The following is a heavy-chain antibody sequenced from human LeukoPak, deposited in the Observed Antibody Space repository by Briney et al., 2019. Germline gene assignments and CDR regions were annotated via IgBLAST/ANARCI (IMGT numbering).Heavy chain of an antibody. CDR2: INQDGIEK. V-gene: IGHV3-7*05. Sequence: TGGSLRLSCAASGFTFTTYWMSWVRQAPGKGLEWVANINQDGIEKYYVASVRGRLTISRDNAKNSIYVQMNSLRAEDAAVYYCARGFDGYYGLDLWGQGTMVTVSS. D-gene: IGHD3-10*01. CDR3: ARGFDGYYGLDL. CDR1: GFTFTTYW. J-gene: IGHJ3*01.